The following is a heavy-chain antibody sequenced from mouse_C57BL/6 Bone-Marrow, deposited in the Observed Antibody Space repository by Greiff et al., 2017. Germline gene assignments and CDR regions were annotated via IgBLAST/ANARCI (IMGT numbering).Heavy chain of an antibody. J-gene: IGHJ2*01. CDR1: GYTFTSYA. CDR2: IYPRDGST. Sequence: QVQLQHSGPELVKPGASVTLSCKASGYTFTSYALNWVKQRPGQGLEWIGWIYPRDGSTKYNEKFKGKATLTVDTSSSTANMELHSLPSEDSAVYFCARGSTVVAIDYWGQGTTLTVSS. CDR3: ARGSTVVAIDY. V-gene: IGHV1-85*01. D-gene: IGHD1-1*01.